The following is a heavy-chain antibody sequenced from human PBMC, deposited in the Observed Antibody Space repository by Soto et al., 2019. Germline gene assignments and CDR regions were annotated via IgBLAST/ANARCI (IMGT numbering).Heavy chain of an antibody. D-gene: IGHD5-18*01. Sequence: PGGSLRLSCAASGFTFSSYAMSWVRQAPGKGLEWVSAISGSGGSTYYADSVKGRFTISRDNSKNTLYLQMNSLRAEDTAVYYCASPSWIQLWYAFDYWGQGTLVTVSS. CDR1: GFTFSSYA. CDR2: ISGSGGST. CDR3: ASPSWIQLWYAFDY. V-gene: IGHV3-23*01. J-gene: IGHJ4*02.